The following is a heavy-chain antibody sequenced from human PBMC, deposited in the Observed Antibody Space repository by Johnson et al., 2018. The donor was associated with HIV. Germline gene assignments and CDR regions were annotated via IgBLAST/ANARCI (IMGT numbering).Heavy chain of an antibody. Sequence: VQLVESGGGLVQPGGSLRLSCAASGFSVSSKYMSWVRQAPGKGLEWVSVIYSGGSTYYADSVKGRFNISRDNSKNTLYLQMNSLRAEDTAVYYCARAPTYCSSDSCPLGAFDIWGQGTMVTVSS. V-gene: IGHV3-66*01. D-gene: IGHD2-15*01. CDR3: ARAPTYCSSDSCPLGAFDI. CDR2: IYSGGST. CDR1: GFSVSSKY. J-gene: IGHJ3*02.